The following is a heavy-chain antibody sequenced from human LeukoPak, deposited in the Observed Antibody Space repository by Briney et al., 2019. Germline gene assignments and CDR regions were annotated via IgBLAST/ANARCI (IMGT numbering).Heavy chain of an antibody. CDR2: IYTTGTT. CDR3: ARRSTVTHIFDY. Sequence: SETLSLTCTVSGGSIFSSYWSWIRQPAGKGLEWIGRIYTTGTTNYNPSLKSRVAMSVDTSKNQFSLKLTSMTAADTAIFYCARRSTVTHIFDYWGQGTLVTVSS. V-gene: IGHV4-4*07. J-gene: IGHJ4*02. CDR1: GGSIFSSY. D-gene: IGHD4-17*01.